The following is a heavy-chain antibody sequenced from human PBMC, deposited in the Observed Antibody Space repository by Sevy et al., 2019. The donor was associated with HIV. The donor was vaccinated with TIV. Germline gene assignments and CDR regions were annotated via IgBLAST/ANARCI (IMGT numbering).Heavy chain of an antibody. CDR3: AGENAWGRGYS. CDR2: INYNGHI. CDR1: GGSITSLY. Sequence: SETLSLTCTVSGGSITSLYWNWIRQPPGKGLEWIANINYNGHINYNPSLKSRVTLSLDTYKNQLSLRRSSVTAADTAMYYCAGENAWGRGYSWGQGTLVTVSS. V-gene: IGHV4-59*08. J-gene: IGHJ4*02. D-gene: IGHD1-26*01.